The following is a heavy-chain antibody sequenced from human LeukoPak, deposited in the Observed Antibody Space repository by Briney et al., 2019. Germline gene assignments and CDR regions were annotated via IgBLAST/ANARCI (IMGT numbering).Heavy chain of an antibody. CDR1: GGSISSYY. V-gene: IGHV4-59*01. CDR3: ARVRFLGSNWFDP. Sequence: PSETLSLTCTVSGGSISSYYWSWIRQPPGKGLEWIGYIYYSGSTNYNPSLKSRVTISVDTSKNQFSLKLSSVTAADTAVYYCARVRFLGSNWFDPWGQGTLVTVS. D-gene: IGHD3-3*01. J-gene: IGHJ5*02. CDR2: IYYSGST.